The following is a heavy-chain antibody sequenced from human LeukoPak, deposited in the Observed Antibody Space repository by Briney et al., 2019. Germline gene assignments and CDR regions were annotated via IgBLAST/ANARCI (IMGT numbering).Heavy chain of an antibody. CDR1: GGSISSYY. CDR3: ARDQSEQWLGDAFDI. J-gene: IGHJ3*02. D-gene: IGHD6-19*01. CDR2: IYTSGST. Sequence: PSETLSLTCTVSGGSISSYYSSWIRQPAGKGLEWIGRIYTSGSTNYNPSLKSRVTMSVDTSKNQFSLKLSSVTAADTAVYYCARDQSEQWLGDAFDIWGQGTMVTVSS. V-gene: IGHV4-4*07.